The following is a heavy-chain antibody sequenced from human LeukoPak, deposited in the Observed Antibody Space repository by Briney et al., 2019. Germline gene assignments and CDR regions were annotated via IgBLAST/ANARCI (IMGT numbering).Heavy chain of an antibody. V-gene: IGHV4-39*07. D-gene: IGHD6-19*01. CDR3: ARHSSGWSTNLDV. CDR1: GDSISSSVYF. J-gene: IGHJ6*04. CDR2: IHYSGNT. Sequence: SETLSLTCAVSGDSISSSVYFWAFIRQSPGKGLEWIGSIHYSGNTYYSPSLESRVALSIDTANNHFSLKLRSATAGDTGVYYCARHSSGWSTNLDVWGKGTTVTVPS.